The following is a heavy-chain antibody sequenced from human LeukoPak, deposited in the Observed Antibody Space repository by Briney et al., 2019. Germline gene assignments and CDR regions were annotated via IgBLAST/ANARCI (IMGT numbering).Heavy chain of an antibody. CDR3: ARIYCSSTSCYHFDY. Sequence: ASVKVSCKASGYTFTAYYMLWVRQAPGQGLEWMGWINPNSGGTNFAQKFQGRVTMTRDTSITTAYMELSSLKSDDTAVYYCARIYCSSTSCYHFDYWGQGTLVTVSS. V-gene: IGHV1-2*02. J-gene: IGHJ4*02. CDR1: GYTFTAYY. CDR2: INPNSGGT. D-gene: IGHD2-2*01.